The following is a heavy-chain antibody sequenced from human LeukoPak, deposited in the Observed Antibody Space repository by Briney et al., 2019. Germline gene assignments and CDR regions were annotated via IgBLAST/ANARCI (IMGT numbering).Heavy chain of an antibody. D-gene: IGHD6-19*01. Sequence: SETLSLTCTVSGGSISSSSYYWGWIRQPPGKGLEWIGEINHSGSTDYNPSLKSRVTISVDTSKNQFSLKLSSVTAADTAVYYCASKMYSSRMQLPRGIWFDPWGQGTLVIVSS. V-gene: IGHV4-39*07. CDR3: ASKMYSSRMQLPRGIWFDP. J-gene: IGHJ5*02. CDR2: INHSGST. CDR1: GGSISSSSYY.